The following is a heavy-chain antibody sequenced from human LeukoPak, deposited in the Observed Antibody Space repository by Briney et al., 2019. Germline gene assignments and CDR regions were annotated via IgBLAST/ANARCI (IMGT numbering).Heavy chain of an antibody. CDR1: GFTFSSYS. CDR2: ISSSSSYI. CDR3: ARDEENSDTAMDNYYYYYYMDV. J-gene: IGHJ6*03. Sequence: GGSLRLSCAASGFTFSSYSMNWVRQAPGKGLEWVSSISSSSSYIYYADSVKGRFTISRDNAKNSLYLQMNSLRAEDTAVYYCARDEENSDTAMDNYYYYYYMDVWGKGTTVTVSS. V-gene: IGHV3-21*01. D-gene: IGHD5-18*01.